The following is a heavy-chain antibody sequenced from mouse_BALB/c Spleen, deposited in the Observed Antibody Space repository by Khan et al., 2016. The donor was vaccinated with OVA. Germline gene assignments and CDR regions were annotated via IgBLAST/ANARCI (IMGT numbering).Heavy chain of an antibody. CDR2: INPSNGYT. CDR3: VRDGAYHRNDGWFAY. D-gene: IGHD2-14*01. Sequence: QVQLQQSGAELARPGASVKMSCKASGSTFTSYTIHWIKERPGQGLEWIGNINPSNGYTNYNQKFKDKATLTTDKSSTTAYLQLSSLTSDDSAVYNCVRDGAYHRNDGWFAYWGQGTLVTVSA. CDR1: GSTFTSYT. J-gene: IGHJ3*01. V-gene: IGHV1-4*01.